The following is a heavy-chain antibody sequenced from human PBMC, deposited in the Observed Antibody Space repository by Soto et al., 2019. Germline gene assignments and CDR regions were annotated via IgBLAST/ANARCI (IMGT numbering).Heavy chain of an antibody. V-gene: IGHV4-31*03. CDR1: GGSISSGGYY. CDR3: ARGPFGGSRRRFS. J-gene: IGHJ1*01. CDR2: IYDSGST. Sequence: KTSETLSLTCTVSGGSISSGGYYWSCIRQHPGKGLECMGYIYDSGSTYDNPSLKSRVTISVDTSKNQFSLKLSSVTAADTLVYYCARGPFGGSRRRFSWGQGTMVTVSS. D-gene: IGHD3-10*01.